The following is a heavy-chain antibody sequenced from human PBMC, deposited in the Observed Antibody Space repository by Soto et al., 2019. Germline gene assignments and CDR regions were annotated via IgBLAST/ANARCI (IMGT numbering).Heavy chain of an antibody. J-gene: IGHJ3*02. V-gene: IGHV3-21*01. Sequence: EVQLVESGGGLVKPRGSLSLSCAASGFTFSSYSMNWVRQAPGNGLEWVSSISSSSSYIYYADSVKGRFTISRDNAKNSLYLQMNSLRAEDTAVYYCARAYCSGRSCYFAFDIWGQGTMVTVSS. D-gene: IGHD2-15*01. CDR3: ARAYCSGRSCYFAFDI. CDR1: GFTFSSYS. CDR2: ISSSSSYI.